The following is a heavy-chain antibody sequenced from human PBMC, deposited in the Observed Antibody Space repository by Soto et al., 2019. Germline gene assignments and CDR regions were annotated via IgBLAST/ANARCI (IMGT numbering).Heavy chain of an antibody. Sequence: GGSLRLSCAASGFTFSSYGMHWVRQAPGKGLEWVAVIWYDGSNKYYADSVKGRFTISRDNPKNTLYLQMNSLRAEDTAVYYCARHGSSSSRNYYYGMDVWGQGTTVTVSS. CDR2: IWYDGSNK. CDR3: ARHGSSSSRNYYYGMDV. D-gene: IGHD6-6*01. CDR1: GFTFSSYG. J-gene: IGHJ6*02. V-gene: IGHV3-33*01.